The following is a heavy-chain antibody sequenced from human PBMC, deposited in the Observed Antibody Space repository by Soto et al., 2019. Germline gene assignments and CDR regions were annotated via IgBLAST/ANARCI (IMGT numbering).Heavy chain of an antibody. D-gene: IGHD2-15*01. V-gene: IGHV4-39*01. CDR1: GGSISRKSYS. CDR3: AKLAGYCSGNSCHGDYAMDV. Sequence: SETLSLTCSVSGGSISRKSYSWGWIRQPPGKGLEWIGTFYYSENTYYNPSLKSRVTISVDTSKNQFSLKLSSVTAADTAVYYCAKLAGYCSGNSCHGDYAMDVWGQWTTVTVSS. CDR2: FYYSENT. J-gene: IGHJ6*02.